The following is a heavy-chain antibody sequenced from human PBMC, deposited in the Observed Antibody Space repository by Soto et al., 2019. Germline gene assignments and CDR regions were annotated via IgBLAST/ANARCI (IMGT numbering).Heavy chain of an antibody. Sequence: QVQLHQWGAGQLRASETLSLTCGVSGVSFSGYYWSWIRQPPGKGLEWIGEGNASGNSNYTPSLKRRVVISVDTPKYEFSLKMNTVTAADTGVDYCASVLRWLPEEMVSLWVQGALVTVSS. CDR2: GNASGNS. CDR1: GVSFSGYY. CDR3: ASVLRWLPEEMVSL. J-gene: IGHJ4*02. V-gene: IGHV4-34*01. D-gene: IGHD5-12*01.